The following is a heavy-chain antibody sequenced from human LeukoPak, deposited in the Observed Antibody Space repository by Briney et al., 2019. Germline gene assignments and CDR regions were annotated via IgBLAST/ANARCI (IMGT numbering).Heavy chain of an antibody. Sequence: PGGSLRLSCAASGFTFSTYDISWVRQAPGQGLEWVSTFSSSGDITYYADSVKGRFTISRDNSKNTVDLQMNSLRAEDTALYYCAKDGEFDYWGQGTLVTVSS. CDR2: FSSSGDIT. D-gene: IGHD7-27*01. CDR1: GFTFSTYD. CDR3: AKDGEFDY. J-gene: IGHJ4*02. V-gene: IGHV3-23*01.